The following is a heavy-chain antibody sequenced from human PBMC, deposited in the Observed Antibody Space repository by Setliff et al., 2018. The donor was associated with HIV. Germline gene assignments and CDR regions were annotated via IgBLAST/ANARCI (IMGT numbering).Heavy chain of an antibody. CDR3: ARYTSKVDWFDP. Sequence: PSETLSLTCTVSGDSITSNDYYWGWIRQPPGKGLEWIGIIHYNGRAYYDPSLKSRVTISVDSSLTQFSLKLRSVTASDSALYYCARYTSKVDWFDPWGQGALVTSPQ. J-gene: IGHJ5*02. CDR2: IHYNGRA. V-gene: IGHV4-39*01. D-gene: IGHD2-2*02. CDR1: GDSITSNDYY.